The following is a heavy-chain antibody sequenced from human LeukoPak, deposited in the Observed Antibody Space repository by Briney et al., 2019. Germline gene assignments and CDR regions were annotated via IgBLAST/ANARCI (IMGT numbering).Heavy chain of an antibody. J-gene: IGHJ6*02. D-gene: IGHD2-15*01. CDR3: ARRLPFYGMDV. CDR1: GFTFTSFG. CDR2: VTSTSAI. V-gene: IGHV3-48*03. Sequence: GGSLRLSCAASGFTFTSFGMSWVRQAPGKGLGWISCVTSTSAICYADSVKGRFTISRDSAKNSLYLQMDSLRAEDTAVYYCARRLPFYGMDVWGRGTAVTVSS.